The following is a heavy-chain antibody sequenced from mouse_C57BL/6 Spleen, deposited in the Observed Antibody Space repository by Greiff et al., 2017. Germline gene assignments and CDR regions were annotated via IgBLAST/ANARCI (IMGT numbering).Heavy chain of an antibody. CDR2: ISSGGSYT. V-gene: IGHV5-6*02. J-gene: IGHJ4*01. CDR3: ARLDSNPLAMDY. Sequence: EVKLVESGGDLVKPGGSLKLSCAASGFTFSSYGMSWVRQTPDKRLEWVATISSGGSYTYYPDSVKGRFTISRDNAKNTLYLQMSSLKSEDTAMYYCARLDSNPLAMDYWGQGTSVTVSS. D-gene: IGHD2-5*01. CDR1: GFTFSSYG.